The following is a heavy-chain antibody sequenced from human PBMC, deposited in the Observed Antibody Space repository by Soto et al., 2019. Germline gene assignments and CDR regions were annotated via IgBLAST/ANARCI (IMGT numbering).Heavy chain of an antibody. Sequence: VQLQESGPGLVRPSGTLSLTCSVSGASVVNGNWWSWVRQSPGKGLEWVSALYDVDGSFYADSVKGRFTTSSDSSKTTVYLQMNDLRPDDTAVYYCATWHEREHAYDVWGQGTTVTVSS. V-gene: IGHV3-53*01. CDR2: LYDVDGS. J-gene: IGHJ3*01. CDR1: GASVVNGNW. D-gene: IGHD1-1*01. CDR3: ATWHEREHAYDV.